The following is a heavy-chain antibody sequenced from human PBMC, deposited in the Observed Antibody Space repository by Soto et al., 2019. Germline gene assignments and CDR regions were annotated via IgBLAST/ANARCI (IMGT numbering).Heavy chain of an antibody. CDR2: IYQSGAT. CDR3: ARDAGASRYYGMDV. Sequence: SETLSLTCTVSGGSISSENWWSWVRQAPGKGLEWIGEIYQSGATHYTPSLKSRVTISLDKSKNQFFLKLHSVTTADTAVYYCARDAGASRYYGMDVWGQGTTVTVSS. CDR1: GGSISSENW. V-gene: IGHV4-4*02. D-gene: IGHD2-8*02. J-gene: IGHJ6*02.